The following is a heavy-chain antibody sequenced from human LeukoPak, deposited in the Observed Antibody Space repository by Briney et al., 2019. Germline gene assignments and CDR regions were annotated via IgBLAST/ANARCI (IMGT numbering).Heavy chain of an antibody. CDR1: GGSFSGYY. J-gene: IGHJ4*02. V-gene: IGHV4-34*01. CDR2: INHSGST. CDR3: ARTHSGSYFLDY. Sequence: SETLSLTCAVYGGSFSGYYWSWIRQPPGKGLEWIGEINHSGSTNYNPSLKSRVTISVDTSKNQFSLKLSSATAADTAVYYCARTHSGSYFLDYWGQGTLVTVSS. D-gene: IGHD1-26*01.